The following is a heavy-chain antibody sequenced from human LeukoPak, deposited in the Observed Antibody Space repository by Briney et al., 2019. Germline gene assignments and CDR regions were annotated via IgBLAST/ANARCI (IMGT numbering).Heavy chain of an antibody. D-gene: IGHD2-2*01. Sequence: SETLSLTCTVSGGSISGYYWSWIRQPPGKGLEWIGEINHSGSTNYNPSLKSRVTISVDTSKNQFSLKLSSVTAADTAVYYCAREFVVVPAANNWFDPWGQGTLVTVSS. CDR3: AREFVVVPAANNWFDP. CDR1: GGSISGYY. J-gene: IGHJ5*02. CDR2: INHSGST. V-gene: IGHV4-34*01.